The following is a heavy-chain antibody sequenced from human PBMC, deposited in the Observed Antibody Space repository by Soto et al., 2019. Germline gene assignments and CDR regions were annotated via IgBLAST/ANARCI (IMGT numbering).Heavy chain of an antibody. CDR3: ARGTLDDILNRMGYNWFDP. J-gene: IGHJ5*02. D-gene: IGHD3-9*01. V-gene: IGHV4-34*01. CDR2: INHSGST. CDR1: GGSFSGYY. Sequence: SETLSLTCAVYGGSFSGYYWSWIRQPPGKGLEWIGEINHSGSTNYNPSLKSRVTISVDTSKNQFSLKLSSVTAADTAVYYCARGTLDDILNRMGYNWFDPWGQGTLVTVSS.